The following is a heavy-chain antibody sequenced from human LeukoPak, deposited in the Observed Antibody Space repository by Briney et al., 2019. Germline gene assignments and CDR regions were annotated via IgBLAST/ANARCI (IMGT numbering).Heavy chain of an antibody. V-gene: IGHV4-59*08. CDR1: GVSICSYY. CDR3: ATGRSIRYFDY. D-gene: IGHD3-9*01. Sequence: SETLSLTCSVSGVSICSYYWTWIRQPPGKGLEWIGYVHYSGSTNYNPSLKSRVTISVDTSKSQFSLKLSSATAADTAVYYCATGRSIRYFDYWGQGTLLTVSS. CDR2: VHYSGST. J-gene: IGHJ4*02.